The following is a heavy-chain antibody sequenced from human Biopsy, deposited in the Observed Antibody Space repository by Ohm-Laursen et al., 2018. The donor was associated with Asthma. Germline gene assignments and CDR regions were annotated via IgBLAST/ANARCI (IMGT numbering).Heavy chain of an antibody. CDR1: GFSFSRYG. Sequence: SLRLSCAASGFSFSRYGMNWVRQAPGKGLEWVAVISYDGSITHYADSVKGRFTISRDNSKNTVYLDISSLRIEDTAVFYCGIVVAANPFQGDCWGQGTLVTVSS. V-gene: IGHV3-30*03. CDR3: GIVVAANPFQGDC. CDR2: ISYDGSIT. D-gene: IGHD2-15*01. J-gene: IGHJ4*02.